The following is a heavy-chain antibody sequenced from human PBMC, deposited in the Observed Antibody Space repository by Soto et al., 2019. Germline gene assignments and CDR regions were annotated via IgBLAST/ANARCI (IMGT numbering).Heavy chain of an antibody. CDR2: IYPGDSDT. D-gene: IGHD6-19*01. CDR1: VYSFTSYW. V-gene: IGHV5-51*01. CDR3: ARNHGIPGSAPGCDV. Sequence: PGESLQISCKGSVYSFTSYWINWVRQMPGKGLEWMGIIYPGDSDTRYSPSFQGQVTISADKSIDTAYLQWRSLKASDTAVYYCARNHGIPGSAPGCDVWGQGHTVPGSS. J-gene: IGHJ6*02.